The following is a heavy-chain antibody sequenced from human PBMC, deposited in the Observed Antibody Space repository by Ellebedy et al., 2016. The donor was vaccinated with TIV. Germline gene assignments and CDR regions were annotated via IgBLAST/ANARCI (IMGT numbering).Heavy chain of an antibody. V-gene: IGHV3-49*02. J-gene: IGHJ4*02. CDR2: IRSKAYGGTT. D-gene: IGHD4-23*01. CDR1: GFNFGISW. CDR3: TRGTVVTLYYFDY. Sequence: GGSLRLSCAASGFNFGISWMTWVRQAPGKGLEWVGFIRSKAYGGTTEYAASVKGRFTISRDDSKSIAYLQMNSLKTEDTAVYYCTRGTVVTLYYFDYWGQGTLVTVSS.